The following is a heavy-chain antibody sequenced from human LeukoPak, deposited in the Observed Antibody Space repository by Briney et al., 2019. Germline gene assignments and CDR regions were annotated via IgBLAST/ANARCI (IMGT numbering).Heavy chain of an antibody. D-gene: IGHD2-21*02. CDR2: IHSSGNT. Sequence: SETLSLTCTVSGGSISSYYWSWIRIRQPAGKGLEWSGRIHSSGNTNYNPSLKGRVTMSVDTSRNQFSLSLTSVTAADTAVYYCARTTAHWYFDLWGRGTLVSVSS. V-gene: IGHV4-4*07. CDR3: ARTTAHWYFDL. J-gene: IGHJ2*01. CDR1: GGSISSYY.